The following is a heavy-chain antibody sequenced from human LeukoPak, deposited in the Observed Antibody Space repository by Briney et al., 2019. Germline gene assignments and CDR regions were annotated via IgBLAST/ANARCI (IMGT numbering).Heavy chain of an antibody. CDR2: INWNGGST. J-gene: IGHJ4*02. V-gene: IGHV3-20*04. CDR1: GFTFSSYW. CDR3: ARGYCSGGSCYLFDC. D-gene: IGHD2-15*01. Sequence: GGSLRLSCAASGFTFSSYWMHWVRQAPGKGLEWVSGINWNGGSTGYADSVKGRFTISRDNAKNSLYLQMNSLRAEDTALYYCARGYCSGGSCYLFDCWGQGTLVTVSS.